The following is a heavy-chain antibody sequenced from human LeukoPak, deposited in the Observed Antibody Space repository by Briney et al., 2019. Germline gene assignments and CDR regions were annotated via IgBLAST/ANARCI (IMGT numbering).Heavy chain of an antibody. CDR2: INHSGST. Sequence: PSETLSLTCAVYGGSFSGYYWSWIRQPPGKGLEWIGEINHSGSTNYNPSLKSRVTISVDTSKNQFSLKLSSVTAADTAVYYCASAIAVAGLRGDYFDYWGQGTLVTVS. V-gene: IGHV4-34*01. CDR3: ASAIAVAGLRGDYFDY. J-gene: IGHJ4*02. D-gene: IGHD6-19*01. CDR1: GGSFSGYY.